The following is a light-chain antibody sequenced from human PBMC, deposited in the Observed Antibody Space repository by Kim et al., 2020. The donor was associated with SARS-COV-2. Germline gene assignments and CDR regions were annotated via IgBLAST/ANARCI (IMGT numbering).Light chain of an antibody. CDR1: NLGDKY. V-gene: IGLV3-1*01. CDR3: QAWDSRTDVI. CDR2: EDN. Sequence: VSPGQTASITCSGDNLGDKYVSWYQQKTGQSPVLVIYEDNKRPSGIPERFSGSNSGNTAALTISGTQAMDEADYYCQAWDSRTDVIFGGGTQLTVL. J-gene: IGLJ2*01.